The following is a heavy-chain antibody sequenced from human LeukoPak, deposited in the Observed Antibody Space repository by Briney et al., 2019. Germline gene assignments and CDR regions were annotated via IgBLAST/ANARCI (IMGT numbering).Heavy chain of an antibody. CDR2: IYVGDNT. CDR1: GFTV. D-gene: IGHD1-26*01. J-gene: IGHJ6*02. CDR3: ARDGGSGTYVETYYYGMDV. Sequence: GGSLRLSCAASGFTVSWVRQAPGKGLEWVSFIYVGDNTYYADSVKGRFTISRDNSKNTVYLQMNSLRTEDSAVYYCARDGGSGTYVETYYYGMDVWGQGTTVTVSS. V-gene: IGHV3-66*01.